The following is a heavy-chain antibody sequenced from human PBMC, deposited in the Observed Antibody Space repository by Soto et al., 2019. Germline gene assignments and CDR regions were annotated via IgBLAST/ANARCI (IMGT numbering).Heavy chain of an antibody. CDR2: ISYDGSKK. J-gene: IGHJ3*02. CDR3: AKDHTLYCVGDCYTRRPDTFHI. Sequence: QVQLVESGGGVVQPGRSLRLSCAASGFTFSSYGLHWVRQAPGKGLEWVAVISYDGSKKYYVDSVKGRFTISRDNSKKQLYLQMNSLRAEDSAVYYCAKDHTLYCVGDCYTRRPDTFHIWGQVTMVTVSS. V-gene: IGHV3-30*18. D-gene: IGHD2-21*02. CDR1: GFTFSSYG.